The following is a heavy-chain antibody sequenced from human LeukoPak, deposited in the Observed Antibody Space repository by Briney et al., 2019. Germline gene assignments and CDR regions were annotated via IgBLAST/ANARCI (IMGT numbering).Heavy chain of an antibody. V-gene: IGHV5-51*01. Sequence: GESLKISCKGSGYSFTSYWIAWVRQMPGKGLEWMGIIYPGDSYTTYSPSFQGQVTISADKSISTAYLQWRSLKALDTAMYYCARRSGSDALDIWGQGTMVTVSS. D-gene: IGHD3-10*01. CDR2: IYPGDSYT. CDR3: ARRSGSDALDI. J-gene: IGHJ3*02. CDR1: GYSFTSYW.